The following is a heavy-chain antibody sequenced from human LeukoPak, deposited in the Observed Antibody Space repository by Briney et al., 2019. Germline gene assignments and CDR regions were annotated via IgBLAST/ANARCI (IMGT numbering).Heavy chain of an antibody. V-gene: IGHV1-8*01. CDR2: MNPNSGNT. Sequence: ASVKVSCKASGYTFTSYDINWVRQATGQGLEWTGWMNPNSGNTGYAQKFQGRVTMTRNTSISTAYMELSSLRSEDTAVYYCARLVLSTVTTRDCWFDPWGQGTLVTVSS. J-gene: IGHJ5*02. CDR3: ARLVLSTVTTRDCWFDP. CDR1: GYTFTSYD. D-gene: IGHD4-17*01.